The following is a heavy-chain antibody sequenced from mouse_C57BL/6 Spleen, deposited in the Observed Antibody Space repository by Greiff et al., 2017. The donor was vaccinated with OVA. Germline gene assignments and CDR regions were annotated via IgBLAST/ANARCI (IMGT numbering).Heavy chain of an antibody. V-gene: IGHV5-17*01. CDR2: ISSGSSTI. CDR3: ARREDYWYYDV. Sequence: DVKLVESGGGLVKPGGSLKLSCAASGSTFSDYGMHWVRQAPEKGLEWVAYISSGSSTIYYADTEKGRFTLSLDNAKNTLFLQMTSQRPEDTAMDYCARREDYWYYDVWGTGTTVTVSS. J-gene: IGHJ1*03. CDR1: GSTFSDYG.